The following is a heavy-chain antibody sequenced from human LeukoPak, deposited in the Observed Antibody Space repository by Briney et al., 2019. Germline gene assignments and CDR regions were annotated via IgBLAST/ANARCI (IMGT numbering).Heavy chain of an antibody. CDR1: GGTFSSYA. Sequence: SVKVSCKASGGTFSSYAISWVRQAPGQGLEWMGGIIPIFGTANYAQKFQGRVTITADKSTSTAYMELSSLRSEDTAVYYCATTDYGDYESHLDYWGQGTLVTVSS. J-gene: IGHJ4*02. CDR3: ATTDYGDYESHLDY. D-gene: IGHD4-17*01. V-gene: IGHV1-69*06. CDR2: IIPIFGTA.